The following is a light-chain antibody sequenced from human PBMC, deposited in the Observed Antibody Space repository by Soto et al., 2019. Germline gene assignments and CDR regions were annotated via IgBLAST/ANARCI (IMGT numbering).Light chain of an antibody. CDR3: QQYNYFWA. Sequence: DIQMTQSPSFLSASAGDRVTIFCRASQSISSWLAWYQQKPGKAPKLLIYDASNLESGVPSRFSGGGSGTEFSLTISSLQPDDFATYYCQQYNYFWAFGQGTKVDIK. CDR1: QSISSW. CDR2: DAS. J-gene: IGKJ1*01. V-gene: IGKV1-5*02.